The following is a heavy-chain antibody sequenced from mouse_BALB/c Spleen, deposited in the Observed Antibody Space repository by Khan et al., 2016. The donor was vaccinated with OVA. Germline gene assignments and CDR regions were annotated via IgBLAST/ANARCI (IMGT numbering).Heavy chain of an antibody. CDR2: ISSSGST. D-gene: IGHD2-3*01. J-gene: IGHJ4*01. Sequence: QLEESGPGLVKPSQSLSLTCTVTGYSITSDYAWNWIRQFSGNKLEWMGYISSSGSTNYNPALKSRISITRDTSKNQFFLQLNSVTTEDTATYYCARDGSRYNYAMDYWGQGTSVTVSS. CDR1: GYSITSDYA. CDR3: ARDGSRYNYAMDY. V-gene: IGHV3-2*02.